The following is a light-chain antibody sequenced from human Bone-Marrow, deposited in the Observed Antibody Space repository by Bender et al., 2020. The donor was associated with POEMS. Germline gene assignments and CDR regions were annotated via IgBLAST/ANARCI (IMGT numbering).Light chain of an antibody. CDR2: DVT. CDR3: QSYDNSLGGWV. V-gene: IGLV2-23*02. Sequence: QSALTQPASVSGSPGQSITISCTGTSSRVSWYQQHPGKAPKLMIYDVTKRPSGVSDRFSGSKSGNTASLTISGLQAEDEGDYYCQSYDNSLGGWVFGGGTKLTVL. CDR1: SSR. J-gene: IGLJ3*02.